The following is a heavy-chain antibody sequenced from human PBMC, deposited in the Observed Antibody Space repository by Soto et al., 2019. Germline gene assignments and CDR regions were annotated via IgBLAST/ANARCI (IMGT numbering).Heavy chain of an antibody. Sequence: ASVKVSCKAPGGTFSTYAISWVRQAPGQGLEWMGGIIPMFGTANYAQRFQDRVTITADESTNTVYMELSSLRSEDTAVYFCASGIQLWLRRINNGYSGWGQGTLVTSPQ. D-gene: IGHD5-18*01. J-gene: IGHJ4*02. CDR1: GGTFSTYA. CDR3: ASGIQLWLRRINNGYSG. CDR2: IIPMFGTA. V-gene: IGHV1-69*13.